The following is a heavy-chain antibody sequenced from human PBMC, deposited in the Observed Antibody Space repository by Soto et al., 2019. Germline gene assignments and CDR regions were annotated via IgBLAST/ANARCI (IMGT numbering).Heavy chain of an antibody. CDR1: GFSLSTSGVG. CDR2: IYWNDDK. V-gene: IGHV2-5*01. Sequence: VSGPTLVNPTQTLTLTCTFSGFSLSTSGVGVGWIRQPPGKALEWLALIYWNDDKRYSPSLKSRLTITKDTSKNRVVLTMTNMDPVDTATYYCAHRPSGWYLFDYWGQGTLVTVSS. CDR3: AHRPSGWYLFDY. D-gene: IGHD6-19*01. J-gene: IGHJ4*02.